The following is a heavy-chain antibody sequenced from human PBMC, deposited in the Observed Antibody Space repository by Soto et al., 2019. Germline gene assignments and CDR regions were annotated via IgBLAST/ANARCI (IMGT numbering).Heavy chain of an antibody. J-gene: IGHJ6*02. CDR2: IYYRGST. CDR3: ARGGSYYYYYGMDV. Sequence: QVQLQESGPGLVKPSETLSLTCTVSGGSVNSGDYYWSWIRQPPGKGLEWIGYIYYRGSTNYNPSLKSRVTISVDMSKNQFSLDLTSVTTADTAVYYCARGGSYYYYYGMDVWGQGTTVTVSS. CDR1: GGSVNSGDYY. D-gene: IGHD1-26*01. V-gene: IGHV4-61*08.